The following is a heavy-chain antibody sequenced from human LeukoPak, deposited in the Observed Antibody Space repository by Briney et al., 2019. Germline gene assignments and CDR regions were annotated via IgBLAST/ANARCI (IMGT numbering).Heavy chain of an antibody. CDR1: GYTFTGYY. Sequence: ASVKVSCKASGYTFTGYYMHWVRQAPGQGLEWMGWINPNSGGTNYAQKFQGRVTMTRDTSISTAYMELSRLRSDDTAVYYCARGSVDTAMVYYYMDVWGKGTTVTVSS. CDR3: ARGSVDTAMVYYYMDV. J-gene: IGHJ6*03. V-gene: IGHV1-2*02. D-gene: IGHD5-18*01. CDR2: INPNSGGT.